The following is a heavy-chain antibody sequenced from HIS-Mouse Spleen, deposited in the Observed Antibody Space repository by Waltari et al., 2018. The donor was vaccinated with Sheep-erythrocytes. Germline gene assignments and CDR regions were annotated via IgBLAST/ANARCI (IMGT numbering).Heavy chain of an antibody. CDR1: GFTFRSYG. J-gene: IGHJ2*01. CDR3: AKVRTVNYWYFDL. CDR2: RSYDGSNK. V-gene: IGHV3-30*18. D-gene: IGHD1-1*01. Sequence: QVQLVESGGGVVQPGRSLRLSCAASGFTFRSYGMHWVRQAPGKGGGWGAVRSYDGSNKYYADSVKGRFTISRDNSKNTLYLQMNSLRAEDTAVYYCAKVRTVNYWYFDLWGRGTLVTVSS.